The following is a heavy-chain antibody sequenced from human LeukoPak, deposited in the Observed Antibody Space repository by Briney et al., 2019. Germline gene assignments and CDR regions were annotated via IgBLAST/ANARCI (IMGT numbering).Heavy chain of an antibody. CDR1: GGSISSSSYY. CDR3: ARTTEGGYNYGYFYYYYMDV. CDR2: IYYSGST. Sequence: SETLSLTCTVSGGSISSSSYYWGWIRQPPGKGLEWIGSIYYSGSTNYNPSLKSRVTISVDTSKNQFSLKLTSVTAADTAVYYCARTTEGGYNYGYFYYYYMDVWGKGTTVTISS. D-gene: IGHD5-18*01. J-gene: IGHJ6*03. V-gene: IGHV4-39*07.